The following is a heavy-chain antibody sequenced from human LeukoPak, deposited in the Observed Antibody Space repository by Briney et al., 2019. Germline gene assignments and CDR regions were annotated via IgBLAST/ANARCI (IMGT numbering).Heavy chain of an antibody. Sequence: ASVKVSCKASGYTFTSYGISWVRQAPGQGLEWMGWISAYNGNTNYAQKPQGRVTMTTDTSTSTAYMELRSLRSDDTAVYYCARGGGTHYYYYYGMDVWGQGTTVTVSS. D-gene: IGHD2-15*01. CDR1: GYTFTSYG. CDR2: ISAYNGNT. J-gene: IGHJ6*02. V-gene: IGHV1-18*01. CDR3: ARGGGTHYYYYYGMDV.